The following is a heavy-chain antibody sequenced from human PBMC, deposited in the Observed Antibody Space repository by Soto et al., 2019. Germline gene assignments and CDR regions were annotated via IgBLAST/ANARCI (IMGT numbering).Heavy chain of an antibody. Sequence: ASVKVSCKASGYTLTNFYIHWVRQAPGQGLEWMGIINPNGGSTNYAHNFQGRVTITRDTSTSTVYMDLSSLRSEDTAAYYCARGLGSGDYSGRGTLVTVSS. CDR2: INPNGGST. V-gene: IGHV1-46*03. D-gene: IGHD6-25*01. J-gene: IGHJ4*02. CDR3: ARGLGSGDY. CDR1: GYTLTNFY.